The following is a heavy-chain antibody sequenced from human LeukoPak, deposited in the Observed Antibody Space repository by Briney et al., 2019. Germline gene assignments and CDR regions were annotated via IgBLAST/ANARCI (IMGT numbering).Heavy chain of an antibody. Sequence: PGGSLRLSCTASGFTFSCCGMHWVRQAPGKGLEWVTFIRNDGSDKYYADSVKGRFTISRDNSKNTVYLQMNSLRAEDTAVYYCAKGVATIPPYYYYMDVWGKGTTVTVSS. CDR2: IRNDGSDK. V-gene: IGHV3-30*02. J-gene: IGHJ6*03. D-gene: IGHD5-12*01. CDR1: GFTFSCCG. CDR3: AKGVATIPPYYYYMDV.